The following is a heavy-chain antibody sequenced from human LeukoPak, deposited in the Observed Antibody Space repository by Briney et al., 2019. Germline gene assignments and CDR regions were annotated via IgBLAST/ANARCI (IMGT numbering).Heavy chain of an antibody. CDR3: VKGAWLDY. Sequence: PGGSLRLSCAASGFTFSTFDMSWVRQAPGKGLEWVSVIRGSGGTTYYSDSVRGRFTISRDTSKNTLFLQMNSLRAEDTALYFCVKGAWLDYWGQGTLVTVSS. V-gene: IGHV3-23*01. CDR1: GFTFSTFD. J-gene: IGHJ4*01. D-gene: IGHD5-12*01. CDR2: IRGSGGTT.